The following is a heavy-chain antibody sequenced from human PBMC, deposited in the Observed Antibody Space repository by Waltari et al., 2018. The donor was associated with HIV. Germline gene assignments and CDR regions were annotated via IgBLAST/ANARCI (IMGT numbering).Heavy chain of an antibody. CDR2: MSYSGST. CDR1: GGSMTSSSYY. J-gene: IGHJ5*02. CDR3: ARSFSGYSNYFDP. D-gene: IGHD4-4*01. Sequence: QLQLQESGPGLVKSSETLSLTYTVSGGSMTSSSYYWGWIRQPPGKGLEWIGSMSYSGSTYQKSSLRSRLTISVDTSKNQFSLKLTSVTASDTAVYYCARSFSGYSNYFDPWGQGTLVTVSS. V-gene: IGHV4-39*01.